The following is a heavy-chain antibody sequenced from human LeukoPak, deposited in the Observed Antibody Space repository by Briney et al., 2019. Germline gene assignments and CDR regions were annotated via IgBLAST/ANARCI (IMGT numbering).Heavy chain of an antibody. V-gene: IGHV4-4*07. Sequence: SETLSLTRTVSGDSMNTYHWAWIRHRAGKRLEWIGRLHVSGNTNFNPSLKSRVSISVDKSKEQFSLKMTSATAADTAVYFCARDPFRSSFESWGQGILVTVSS. CDR3: ARDPFRSSFES. CDR2: LHVSGNT. CDR1: GDSMNTYH. J-gene: IGHJ4*02. D-gene: IGHD3-3*01.